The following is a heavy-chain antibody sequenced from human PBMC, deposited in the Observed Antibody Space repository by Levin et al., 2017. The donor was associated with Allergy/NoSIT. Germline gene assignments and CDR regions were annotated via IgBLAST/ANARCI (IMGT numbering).Heavy chain of an antibody. CDR2: INTNTGNP. CDR1: GYTFTSYA. D-gene: IGHD6-6*01. CDR3: ARIAVGYSSSPYYFDY. Sequence: ASVKVSCKASGYTFTSYAMNWVRQAPGQGLEWMGWINTNTGNPTYAQGFTGRFVFSLDTSVSTAYLQISSLKAEDTAVYYCARIAVGYSSSPYYFDYWGQGTLVTVSS. J-gene: IGHJ4*02. V-gene: IGHV7-4-1*02.